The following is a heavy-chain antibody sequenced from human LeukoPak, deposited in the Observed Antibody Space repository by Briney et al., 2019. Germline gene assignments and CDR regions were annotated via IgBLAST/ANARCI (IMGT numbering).Heavy chain of an antibody. CDR3: AKVLVLQEGYSSWLGAEYFQH. D-gene: IGHD6-13*01. J-gene: IGHJ1*01. V-gene: IGHV3-30-3*01. CDR1: GFTFSSYA. Sequence: GGSLRLSCAASGFTFSSYAMHWVRQAPGKGLAWVAVISYDGSNKYYADSVKGRFTISRDNSKNTLYLQMNSLRAEDTAVYYCAKVLVLQEGYSSWLGAEYFQHWGRGTLVTVSS. CDR2: ISYDGSNK.